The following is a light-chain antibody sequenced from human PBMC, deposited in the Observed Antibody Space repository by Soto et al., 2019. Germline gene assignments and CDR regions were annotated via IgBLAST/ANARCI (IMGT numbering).Light chain of an antibody. Sequence: QAVLTQSSSASASLGSSVKLTCTLSSGHRSYIIAWHQQQPGKAPRYLMKLEGSGSYNKRSGVPDRFSGSSSGADRYLTMSNLQSEDEADYYCETWDSNIRVFGGGTKLTVL. V-gene: IGLV4-60*03. J-gene: IGLJ2*01. CDR1: SGHRSYI. CDR2: LEGSGSY. CDR3: ETWDSNIRV.